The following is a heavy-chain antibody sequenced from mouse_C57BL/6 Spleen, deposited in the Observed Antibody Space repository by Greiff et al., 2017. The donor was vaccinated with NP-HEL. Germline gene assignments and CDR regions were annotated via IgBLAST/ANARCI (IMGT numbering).Heavy chain of an antibody. CDR3: AKSYYYGSWYFDV. Sequence: EVHLVESGGGLVKPGGSLKLSCAASGFTFSDYGMHWVRQAPEKGLEWVAYISSGSSTIYYADTVKGRFTISRDNAKNTLFLQMTSLRSEDTAMYYCAKSYYYGSWYFDVWGTGTTVTVSS. D-gene: IGHD1-1*01. CDR2: ISSGSSTI. V-gene: IGHV5-17*01. CDR1: GFTFSDYG. J-gene: IGHJ1*03.